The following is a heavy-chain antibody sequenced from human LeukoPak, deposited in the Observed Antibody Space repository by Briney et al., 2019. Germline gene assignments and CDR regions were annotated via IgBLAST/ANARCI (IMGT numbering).Heavy chain of an antibody. J-gene: IGHJ3*02. V-gene: IGHV3-30-3*01. Sequence: GRSLRLSCAASGFTFSTSAIHWVRQAPGKGLEWVAVISYDGSNKYYADSVKGRFTISRDNAKNSLYLQMNSLRAEDTAVYYCARDPRYYDSLDAFDIWGQGTMVTVSS. CDR1: GFTFSTSA. CDR2: ISYDGSNK. D-gene: IGHD3-22*01. CDR3: ARDPRYYDSLDAFDI.